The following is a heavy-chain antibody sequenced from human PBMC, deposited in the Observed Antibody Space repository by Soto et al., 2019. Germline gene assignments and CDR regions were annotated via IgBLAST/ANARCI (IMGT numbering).Heavy chain of an antibody. Sequence: QIQLLQSGAEVKKPGASVKVTCKASGYTFRNFGISWVRQAPGQGLEWMGWISAYNANSNYAQKVQGRLTMTADTSTSTAYMELRILRSDDSAVYYCARENSYFDYWGQRTLVTVS. CDR1: GYTFRNFG. CDR3: ARENSYFDY. J-gene: IGHJ4*02. CDR2: ISAYNANS. V-gene: IGHV1-18*01.